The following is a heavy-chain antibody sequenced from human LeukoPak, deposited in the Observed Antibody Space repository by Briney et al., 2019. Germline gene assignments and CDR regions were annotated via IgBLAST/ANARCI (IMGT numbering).Heavy chain of an antibody. CDR3: ARKGGDLATQFYSFYYMDV. CDR2: ISAYTDNT. Sequence: ASVKVSCKASGYTFTSYAMHWVRQAPGQRLEWMGWISAYTDNTNYAQKLQGRVTMTKDTSTNTAYMELTTLTSDDTAVYYCARKGGDLATQFYSFYYMDVWGKGTTVTVSS. CDR1: GYTFTSYA. V-gene: IGHV1-18*01. J-gene: IGHJ6*03. D-gene: IGHD1-26*01.